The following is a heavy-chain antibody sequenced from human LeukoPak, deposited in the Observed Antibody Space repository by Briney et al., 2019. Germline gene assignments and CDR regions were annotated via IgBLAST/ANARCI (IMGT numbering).Heavy chain of an antibody. J-gene: IGHJ4*02. V-gene: IGHV4-34*01. D-gene: IGHD6-19*01. CDR2: INHSGST. Sequence: SETLSLTCAVYGGSFSGYYWSWIRQPPGKGLEWIGEINHSGSTNYNPSLKSRVTISVDTSKNQFSLKLSSVTAADTAVYYCASGQIAVAVYFDYWGQGTLVTVSS. CDR1: GGSFSGYY. CDR3: ASGQIAVAVYFDY.